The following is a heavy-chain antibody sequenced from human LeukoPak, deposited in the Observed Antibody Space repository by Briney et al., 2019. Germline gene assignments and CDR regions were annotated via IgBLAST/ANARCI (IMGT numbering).Heavy chain of an antibody. D-gene: IGHD4-23*01. CDR2: IYYSGST. CDR3: ARHDATTVVSPFDY. J-gene: IGHJ4*02. Sequence: PSETLSLTCTVSGGSISSSSYYWGWIRQPPGKGLEWIGSIYYSGSTYYNPSLKSRVTISVDTSKNQFSLKLSSVTAADTAVYYCARHDATTVVSPFDYWGQGTLVTVSS. V-gene: IGHV4-39*01. CDR1: GGSISSSSYY.